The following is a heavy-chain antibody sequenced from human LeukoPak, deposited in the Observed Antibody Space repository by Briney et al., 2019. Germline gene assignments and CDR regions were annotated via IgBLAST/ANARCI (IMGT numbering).Heavy chain of an antibody. J-gene: IGHJ4*02. CDR3: TTDSTFHGDLDY. CDR1: GFTFSNAG. CDR2: IKSKTDGGTT. D-gene: IGHD4-17*01. Sequence: AGGSLRLSCASSGFTFSNAGMSWVRQAPGKGLEWVGRIKSKTDGGTTDYAAPVKGRFTISRDDSKNTLYLQMNSLKTEDTAVYYCTTDSTFHGDLDYWGQGTLVTVSS. V-gene: IGHV3-15*01.